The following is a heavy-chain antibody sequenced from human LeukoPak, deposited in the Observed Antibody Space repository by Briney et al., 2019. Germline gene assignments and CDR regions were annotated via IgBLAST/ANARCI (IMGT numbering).Heavy chain of an antibody. CDR2: ISAYNGNT. CDR1: VYTFTSYG. J-gene: IGHJ6*02. D-gene: IGHD3-3*01. V-gene: IGHV1-18*01. CDR3: AGDPYYDFWSGYSYYYYGMDV. Sequence: ASVKVSCKASVYTFTSYGISWVRQAPGQGLEWMGWISAYNGNTNYAQKLQGRVTMTTDTSTSTAYMELRSLRSDDTAVYYCAGDPYYDFWSGYSYYYYGMDVWGQGTTVTVSS.